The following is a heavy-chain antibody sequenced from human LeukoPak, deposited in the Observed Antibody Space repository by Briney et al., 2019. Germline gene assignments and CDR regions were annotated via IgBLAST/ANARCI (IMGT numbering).Heavy chain of an antibody. CDR2: ISSSGSTI. CDR1: GFTFSSYS. V-gene: IGHV3-48*04. CDR3: AAGYSSGWYHDY. J-gene: IGHJ4*02. D-gene: IGHD6-19*01. Sequence: GGSLRLSCAASGFTFSSYSMNWVRQAPEKGLEWVSYISSSGSTIYYADSVKGRFTISRDNAKNSLYLQMNSLRAEDTAVYYCAAGYSSGWYHDYWGQGTLVTVSS.